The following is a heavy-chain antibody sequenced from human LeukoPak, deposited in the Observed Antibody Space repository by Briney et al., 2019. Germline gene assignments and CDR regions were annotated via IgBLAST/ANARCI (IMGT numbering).Heavy chain of an antibody. CDR1: GYTFTSCA. J-gene: IGHJ4*02. V-gene: IGHV1-3*01. D-gene: IGHD1-26*01. CDR3: ARDSGSGNNDY. CDR2: ISAGNGNT. Sequence: ASVKVSCKASGYTFTSCAIHWVRQAPGQRLEWMGWISAGNGNTKYSQNFQGRVTFISNTSATTAFMELSSLRSEDAAVYYCARDSGSGNNDYWGQGTLVTASS.